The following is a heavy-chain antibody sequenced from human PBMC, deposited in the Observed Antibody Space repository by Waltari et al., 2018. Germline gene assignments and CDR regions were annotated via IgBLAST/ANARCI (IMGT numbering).Heavy chain of an antibody. V-gene: IGHV3-23*04. CDR2: IRGSVGST. D-gene: IGHD6-13*01. J-gene: IGHJ4*02. CDR1: GFTFSSYA. Sequence: EVQLVESGGGLVQPGGSLRLSCAASGFTFSSYAMSWVRQAPGKGLEWVSAIRGSVGSTYYADSVKGRFTISRDNSKNTLYLQMNSLRAEDTAVYYCAKVVAAAGTFDYWGQGTLVTVSS. CDR3: AKVVAAAGTFDY.